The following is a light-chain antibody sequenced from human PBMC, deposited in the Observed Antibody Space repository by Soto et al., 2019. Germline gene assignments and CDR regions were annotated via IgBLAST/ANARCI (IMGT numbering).Light chain of an antibody. J-gene: IGKJ5*01. Sequence: VLTQSPSTLSLSAGDSATLSCRASQSVSSYLAWYQQKPGRAHRILIYDASNRATGIPARFSGSGSGTDLNLTISRLEPEDFAVDYCQQRSNWPITCGQGTRLEIK. CDR2: DAS. CDR1: QSVSSY. V-gene: IGKV3-11*01. CDR3: QQRSNWPIT.